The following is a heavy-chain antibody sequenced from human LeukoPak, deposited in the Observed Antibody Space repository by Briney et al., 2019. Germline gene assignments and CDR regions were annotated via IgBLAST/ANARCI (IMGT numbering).Heavy chain of an antibody. D-gene: IGHD1-26*01. Sequence: GESLKISCKVSGYSFTSYCIGWVRRMPGKGLEWMGIIYPGDSGPTYSPSFQGQVTISVDKFINTAYLQWSSLQASDTAMYYCGMSGDRVPLQDDVFDVWGQGTMVTVST. CDR2: IYPGDSGP. CDR3: GMSGDRVPLQDDVFDV. V-gene: IGHV5-51*01. J-gene: IGHJ3*01. CDR1: GYSFTSYC.